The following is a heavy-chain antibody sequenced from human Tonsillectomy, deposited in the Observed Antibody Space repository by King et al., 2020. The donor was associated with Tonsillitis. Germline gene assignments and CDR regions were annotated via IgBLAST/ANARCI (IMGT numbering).Heavy chain of an antibody. J-gene: IGHJ4*02. CDR2: IYSGGST. V-gene: IGHV3-66*01. D-gene: IGHD2-2*01. Sequence: VQLVESGGGLVQPGGSLRLSCAASGLTVSSNYMSWVRQAPGKGLEWASVIYSGGSTYYADSVKGRFTISRDNSKNTLYLQMNSLRAEDTAVYYCARWSQLLWGSFDYWGQGTLVTVSS. CDR1: GLTVSSNY. CDR3: ARWSQLLWGSFDY.